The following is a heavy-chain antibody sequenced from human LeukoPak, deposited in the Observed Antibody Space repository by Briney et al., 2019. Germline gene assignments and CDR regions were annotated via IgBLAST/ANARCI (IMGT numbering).Heavy chain of an antibody. CDR2: IGTSGDT. D-gene: IGHD4-17*01. CDR1: GFIFSYYA. CDR3: GKDYLGAYSCLES. J-gene: IGHJ4*02. V-gene: IGHV3-64D*06. Sequence: GGSLRLSCSASGFIFSYYALHWVRQAPGKGLEYVSVIGTSGDTFYTDSVKGRFVISRDNSKNMVYLQMSSLRPEDTGVYYCGKDYLGAYSCLESWGQGTLVVVSS.